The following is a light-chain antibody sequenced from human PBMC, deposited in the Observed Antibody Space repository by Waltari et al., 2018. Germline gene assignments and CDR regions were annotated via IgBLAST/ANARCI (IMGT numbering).Light chain of an antibody. Sequence: QSVLTQPPSASGTPGQRVTISCSGSSSNIGSNTVNWYQHLPGTAPKLLIYSNNQRPSGVPDRFSGSKAGTSASLAISGLQSEDEADYYCAAWDDSLNYVFGTGTKVTVL. CDR2: SNN. V-gene: IGLV1-44*01. J-gene: IGLJ1*01. CDR1: SSNIGSNT. CDR3: AAWDDSLNYV.